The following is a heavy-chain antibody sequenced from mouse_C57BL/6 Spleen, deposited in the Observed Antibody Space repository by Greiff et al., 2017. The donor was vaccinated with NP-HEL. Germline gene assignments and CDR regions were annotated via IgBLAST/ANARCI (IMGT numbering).Heavy chain of an antibody. V-gene: IGHV1-80*01. D-gene: IGHD4-1*01. CDR1: GYAFSSYW. Sequence: VQLQQSGAELVKPGASVKISCKASGYAFSSYWMNWVKQRPGKGLEWIGQIYPGDGDTNYNGKFKGKATLTADKSSSTAYMQLSSLTSEDSAVYFCATELGGQYYFDYWGQGTTLTVSS. CDR2: IYPGDGDT. J-gene: IGHJ2*01. CDR3: ATELGGQYYFDY.